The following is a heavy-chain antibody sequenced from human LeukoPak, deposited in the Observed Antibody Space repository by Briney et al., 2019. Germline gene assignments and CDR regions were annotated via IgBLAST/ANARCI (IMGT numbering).Heavy chain of an antibody. J-gene: IGHJ6*03. CDR1: GGSINSYY. CDR2: IYYSGST. V-gene: IGHV4-59*01. CDR3: ARVKRGYSLYYMDV. Sequence: SETLSLTCNVSGGSINSYYWSWIRQPPGKGLEWIGYIYYSGSTNYNPSLKSRVTISVDTSKNQFSLKLSSVTAADTAVYYCARVKRGYSLYYMDVWGKGTTVTVSS. D-gene: IGHD5-18*01.